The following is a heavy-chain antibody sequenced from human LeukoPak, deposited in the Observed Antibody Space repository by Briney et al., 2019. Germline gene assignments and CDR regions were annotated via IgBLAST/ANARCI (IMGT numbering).Heavy chain of an antibody. J-gene: IGHJ6*03. CDR1: GGSINSYY. CDR2: IYYSGST. V-gene: IGHV4-59*01. CDR3: ARVKRGYSLYYMDV. Sequence: SETLSLTCNVSGGSINSYYWSWIRQPPGKGLEWIGYIYYSGSTNYNPSLKSRVTISVDTSKNQFSLKLSSVTAADTAVYYCARVKRGYSLYYMDVWGKGTTVTVSS. D-gene: IGHD5-18*01.